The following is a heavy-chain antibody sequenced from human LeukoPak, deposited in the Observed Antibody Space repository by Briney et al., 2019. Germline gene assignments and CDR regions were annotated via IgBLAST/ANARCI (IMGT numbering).Heavy chain of an antibody. V-gene: IGHV3-9*01. CDR1: GFTFDDYA. J-gene: IGHJ6*02. D-gene: IGHD6-19*01. CDR2: ISWNSGSI. CDR3: ARDRFSGWSTPNYYYYGMDV. Sequence: GGSLRLSCAASGFTFDDYAMHWVRQAPGKGLEWVSGISWNSGSIGYVDSVKGRFTISRDNAKNSLYLQMNSLRAGDTALYYCARDRFSGWSTPNYYYYGMDVWGQGTTVTVSS.